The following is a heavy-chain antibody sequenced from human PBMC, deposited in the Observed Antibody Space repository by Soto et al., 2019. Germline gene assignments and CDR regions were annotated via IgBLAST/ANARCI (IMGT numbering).Heavy chain of an antibody. Sequence: GGSLRLSCAASGFTFSSYGMHWVRQAPGKGLEWVAVISYDGSNKYYADSVKGRFTISRDNSKNTLYLQMNSLRAEDTAVYYCAKDDYCSSTSCYYYGMDVWGQETTVTVSS. CDR1: GFTFSSYG. D-gene: IGHD2-2*01. CDR3: AKDDYCSSTSCYYYGMDV. CDR2: ISYDGSNK. J-gene: IGHJ6*02. V-gene: IGHV3-30*18.